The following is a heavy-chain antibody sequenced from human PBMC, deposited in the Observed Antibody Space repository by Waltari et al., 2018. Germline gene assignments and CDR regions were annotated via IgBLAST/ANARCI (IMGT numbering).Heavy chain of an antibody. CDR3: ATYIGASVGTAAFDV. J-gene: IGHJ3*01. CDR1: GFSISSNRHY. Sequence: QLQLQESGPGLVKPSETLSLPCSVSGFSISSNRHYWCGIRQPPGQGLEWIGNMSYTGATYSSPSLQSRVTISRDTSKNQLSLTLGSVPAADTAVYYCATYIGASVGTAAFDVWGQGTMVTVSS. D-gene: IGHD5-12*01. CDR2: MSYTGAT. V-gene: IGHV4-39*01.